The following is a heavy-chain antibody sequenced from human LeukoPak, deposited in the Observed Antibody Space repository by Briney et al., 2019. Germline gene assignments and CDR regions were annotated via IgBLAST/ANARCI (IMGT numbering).Heavy chain of an antibody. CDR2: ISSSSSTI. D-gene: IGHD1-26*01. Sequence: GGSLRLSCAASGFTFSSYSMNWVRQAPGKGLEWVSYISSSSSTIYYADSVKGRFTISRDNSKNTLYLQMNSLRAEDTAVYYCAKDRVRVVGATSSITYFDYWGQGTLVTVSS. CDR3: AKDRVRVVGATSSITYFDY. J-gene: IGHJ4*02. V-gene: IGHV3-48*01. CDR1: GFTFSSYS.